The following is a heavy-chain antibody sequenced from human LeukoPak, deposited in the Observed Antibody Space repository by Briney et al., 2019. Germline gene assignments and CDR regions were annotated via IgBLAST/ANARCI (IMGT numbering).Heavy chain of an antibody. Sequence: GGSLRLSCAASGFTFSSYGMHWVRQAPGKGLEWVAVISYDGSNKYYADSVKGRFTISRDNSKNTLYLQMNSLRAEDTAVYYCAKDFRGSSIVATIRRPIDYWGQGTLVTVSS. V-gene: IGHV3-30*18. CDR3: AKDFRGSSIVATIRRPIDY. J-gene: IGHJ4*02. CDR1: GFTFSSYG. CDR2: ISYDGSNK. D-gene: IGHD5-12*01.